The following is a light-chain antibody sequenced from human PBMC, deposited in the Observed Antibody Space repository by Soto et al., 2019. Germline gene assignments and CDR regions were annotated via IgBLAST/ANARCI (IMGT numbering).Light chain of an antibody. J-gene: IGKJ1*01. CDR3: QQYNNWPRT. V-gene: IGKV3-15*01. Sequence: EIVLTQSPATLSVSPGERATLSYRVSQSVSSNSACSQQKPGPAPRIVIYGASTRATGIPDSFSGSGSGTEFTLTITSLQSEDVAVYYCQQYNNWPRTFGQGTKVDIK. CDR1: QSVSSN. CDR2: GAS.